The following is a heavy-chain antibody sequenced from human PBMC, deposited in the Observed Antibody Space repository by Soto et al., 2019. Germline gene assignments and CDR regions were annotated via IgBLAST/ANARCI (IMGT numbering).Heavy chain of an antibody. Sequence: PGGSLRLSCAASGFTFSSYAMSWVRQAPGKGLEWVSAISGSGGSTYYADSVKGRFTISRDNSKNTLYLQMNSLRAEDTAVYYRAKDLGQQLFYYYGMDVWGQGTTVTVSS. CDR2: ISGSGGST. J-gene: IGHJ6*02. V-gene: IGHV3-23*01. CDR1: GFTFSSYA. CDR3: AKDLGQQLFYYYGMDV. D-gene: IGHD6-13*01.